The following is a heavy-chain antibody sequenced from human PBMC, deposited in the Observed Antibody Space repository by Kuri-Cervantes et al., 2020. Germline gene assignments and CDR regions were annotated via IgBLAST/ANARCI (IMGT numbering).Heavy chain of an antibody. CDR3: TTEYVGGPGFGDQGNWFDP. CDR2: ISYDGSNK. Sequence: GGSLRLSCAASGFTFSSYAMHWVRQAPGKGLEWVAVISYDGSNKYYADSVKGRFTISRDNSKNTLYLQMNSLKTEDTAVYYCTTEYVGGPGFGDQGNWFDPWGQGTLVTVSS. CDR1: GFTFSSYA. D-gene: IGHD3-10*01. V-gene: IGHV3-30-3*01. J-gene: IGHJ5*02.